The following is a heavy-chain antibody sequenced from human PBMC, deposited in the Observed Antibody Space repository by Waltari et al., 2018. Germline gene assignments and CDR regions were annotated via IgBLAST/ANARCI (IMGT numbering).Heavy chain of an antibody. CDR3: ARMARKTYSSPVAGRDYYYGMDV. V-gene: IGHV3-74*01. CDR1: GFTFNRYW. Sequence: EEQLVESGGGLIQPGESLRVSCAVSGFTFNRYWMNLVRHVRGKGLVWVARINSDGSDTSYADSVKGRFTISRDNAKNTVYLQMKSLRVEDTAVYYCARMARKTYSSPVAGRDYYYGMDVWGLGTTVTVSS. J-gene: IGHJ6*02. CDR2: INSDGSDT. D-gene: IGHD6-13*01.